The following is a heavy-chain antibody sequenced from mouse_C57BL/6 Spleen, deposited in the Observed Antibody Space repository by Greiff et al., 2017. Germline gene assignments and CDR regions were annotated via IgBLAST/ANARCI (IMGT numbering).Heavy chain of an antibody. Sequence: QVQLQQSGAELVKPGASVKISCKASGYAFSSYWMNWVKQRPGKGLEWIGQIYPGDGDTNYNGKFKGKATLTADKSSSTAYMQLSSLTSEDSAVYFCARRGALDDDAMDYWGQGTSVTVSS. D-gene: IGHD2-12*01. V-gene: IGHV1-80*01. CDR2: IYPGDGDT. CDR3: ARRGALDDDAMDY. J-gene: IGHJ4*01. CDR1: GYAFSSYW.